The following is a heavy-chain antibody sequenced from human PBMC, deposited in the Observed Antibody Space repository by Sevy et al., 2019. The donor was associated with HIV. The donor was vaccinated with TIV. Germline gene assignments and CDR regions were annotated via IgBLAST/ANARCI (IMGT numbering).Heavy chain of an antibody. D-gene: IGHD3-10*01. J-gene: IGHJ4*02. Sequence: GGSLRPSCAASGFTISSYWMLWVRQAPGKGLEWVANINQDGSTKYYLDSVKGRFTISKDNAKNSVVLQMNSLTAEDTGVYFCVRAMASADSFWGQGTLVTVSS. V-gene: IGHV3-7*01. CDR3: VRAMASADSF. CDR1: GFTISSYW. CDR2: INQDGSTK.